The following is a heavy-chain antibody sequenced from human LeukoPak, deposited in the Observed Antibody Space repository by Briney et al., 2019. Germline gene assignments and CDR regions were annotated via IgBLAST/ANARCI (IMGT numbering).Heavy chain of an antibody. V-gene: IGHV3-30*04. CDR2: ISYDGSNK. D-gene: IGHD6-19*01. Sequence: GGSLRLSCAASGFTFSSYAMHWVRQAPGKGLEWVAVISYDGSNKYYADSVKGRFTISRDNSKNTLYLQMNSLRAEDTAVYYCARNSGGQWPHYYYYYYMDVWGKGTTVTVSS. J-gene: IGHJ6*03. CDR3: ARNSGGQWPHYYYYYYMDV. CDR1: GFTFSSYA.